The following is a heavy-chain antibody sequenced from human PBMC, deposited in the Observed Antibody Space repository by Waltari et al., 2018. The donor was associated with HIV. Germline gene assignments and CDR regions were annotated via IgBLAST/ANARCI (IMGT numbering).Heavy chain of an antibody. D-gene: IGHD3-22*01. CDR1: GYTFTGYY. V-gene: IGHV1-2*02. CDR3: ARDLPGNYYDSSTNFGY. Sequence: QVQLVQSGAEVKKPGASVKVSCKASGYTFTGYYMHWVRQAPGQGLEWMGWINPNSGGTNYAQKFQGRVTMTRDTSISTAYMELSRLRSDDTAVYYCARDLPGNYYDSSTNFGYWGQGTLVTVSS. CDR2: INPNSGGT. J-gene: IGHJ4*02.